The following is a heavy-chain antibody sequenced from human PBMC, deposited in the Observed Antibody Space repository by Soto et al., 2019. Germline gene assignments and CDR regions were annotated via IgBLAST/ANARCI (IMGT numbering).Heavy chain of an antibody. CDR1: GFTFNTYW. Sequence: GGSLRLSCAASGFTFNTYWMSWVRQAPGKGLEWVANIKPDGSEKWYVDSVKGRFTISRDDAKNSLYLQMNSLRAEDTAVYFCARGDYYDTSGPFSDAFDIWGQGTMVTVSS. CDR3: ARGDYYDTSGPFSDAFDI. J-gene: IGHJ3*02. D-gene: IGHD3-22*01. CDR2: IKPDGSEK. V-gene: IGHV3-7*04.